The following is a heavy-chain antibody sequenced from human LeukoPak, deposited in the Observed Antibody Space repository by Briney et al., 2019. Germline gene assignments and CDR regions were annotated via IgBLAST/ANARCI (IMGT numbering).Heavy chain of an antibody. V-gene: IGHV3-30-3*01. Sequence: GRSLRLSCAASGFTFSSYSMHWVRQAPGKGLEWVADISYDTNSEYYADSVRGRFTISRDNSKNTLYLQMISLISEDTAVYYCARAAVGTSGWYSFDYWGQGTLVTVSS. J-gene: IGHJ4*02. D-gene: IGHD6-19*01. CDR3: ARAAVGTSGWYSFDY. CDR1: GFTFSSYS. CDR2: ISYDTNSE.